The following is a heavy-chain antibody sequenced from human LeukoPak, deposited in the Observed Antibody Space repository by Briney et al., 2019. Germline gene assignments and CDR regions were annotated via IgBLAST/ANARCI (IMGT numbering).Heavy chain of an antibody. CDR2: IYPGDSDT. CDR3: ARSMVRGIGLLDAFDI. Sequence: GESLKISCKGSGYSFTSYWIGWVRQMPGKGLGWMGIIYPGDSDTRYSPSFQGQVTISADKSISTAYLQWSSLKASDTAMYYCARSMVRGIGLLDAFDIWGQGTMVTVSS. V-gene: IGHV5-51*01. CDR1: GYSFTSYW. J-gene: IGHJ3*02. D-gene: IGHD3-10*01.